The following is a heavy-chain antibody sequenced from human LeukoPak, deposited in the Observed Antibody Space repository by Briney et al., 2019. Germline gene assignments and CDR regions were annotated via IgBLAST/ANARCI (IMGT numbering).Heavy chain of an antibody. CDR2: ISSSSSLI. D-gene: IGHD6-13*01. J-gene: IGHJ6*03. V-gene: IGHV3-21*01. Sequence: PGGSLRLSCAASGFTVSSNYMNWVRQAPGRGLEWVSCISSSSSLIFYSDSVRGRFTIPRDNAKNLLYLHMNSLRVEDTAVYYCAKVDRGDYSSSPVPYYNYYMNVWGKGTTVTASS. CDR1: GFTVSSNY. CDR3: AKVDRGDYSSSPVPYYNYYMNV.